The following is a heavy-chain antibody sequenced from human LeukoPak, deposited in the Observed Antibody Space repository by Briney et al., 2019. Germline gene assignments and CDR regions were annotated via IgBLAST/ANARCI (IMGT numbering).Heavy chain of an antibody. J-gene: IGHJ4*02. V-gene: IGHV7-4-1*02. D-gene: IGHD2/OR15-2a*01. Sequence: ASVKASCKASGYTLTRYTMTWVRQAPGQGLEWMGWINTNTGNPTYAQGFTGRFVFSLDTSVSTAYLQISSLKAEDSGVYYCARDYNSASAYWGQGTLVTVSS. CDR1: GYTLTRYT. CDR2: INTNTGNP. CDR3: ARDYNSASAY.